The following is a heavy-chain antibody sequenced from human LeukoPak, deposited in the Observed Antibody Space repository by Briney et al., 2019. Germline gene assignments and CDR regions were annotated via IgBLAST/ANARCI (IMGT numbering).Heavy chain of an antibody. J-gene: IGHJ6*03. V-gene: IGHV1-24*01. CDR3: ARDVVPATINQYYYYYMDV. D-gene: IGHD2-2*02. CDR2: FDPEDGET. CDR1: GYTLTELS. Sequence: ASVKVSCKVSGYTLTELSMHWVRQAPGKGLEWMGGFDPEDGETIYAQKFQGRVTMTEDTSTDTAYMELNSLRVEDTAVYYCARDVVPATINQYYYYYMDVWGKGTTVTVSS.